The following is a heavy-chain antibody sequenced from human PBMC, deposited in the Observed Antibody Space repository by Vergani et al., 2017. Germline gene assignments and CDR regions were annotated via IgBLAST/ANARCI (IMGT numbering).Heavy chain of an antibody. J-gene: IGHJ4*02. CDR3: AGRDPHSSGWNEIDY. V-gene: IGHV5-51*01. CDR2: IYPGDSDT. D-gene: IGHD6-19*01. Sequence: EVQLVQSGAEVKKPGESLKISCKGSGYSFTSYWIGWVRQMPGKGLEWMGIIYPGDSDTRYSPSFQGQVTISADKSISTDYLQWSSLKASDTAMYYCAGRDPHSSGWNEIDYWGQGTLVTVSS. CDR1: GYSFTSYW.